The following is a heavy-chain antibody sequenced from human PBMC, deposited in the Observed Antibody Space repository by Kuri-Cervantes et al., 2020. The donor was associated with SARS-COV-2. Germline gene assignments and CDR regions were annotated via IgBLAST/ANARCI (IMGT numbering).Heavy chain of an antibody. D-gene: IGHD2-2*01. Sequence: SQTLSLTCAVSGGSISSGGYSWSWIRQPPGKGLEWIGYIYYSGSTNYNPSLKSRVTISVDTSNNQFSLKLSSVTAADTAVYYCARRICSSTSCYYYNWFDPWGQGTLVTVSS. V-gene: IGHV4-30-4*07. CDR3: ARRICSSTSCYYYNWFDP. CDR1: GGSISSGGYS. CDR2: IYYSGST. J-gene: IGHJ5*02.